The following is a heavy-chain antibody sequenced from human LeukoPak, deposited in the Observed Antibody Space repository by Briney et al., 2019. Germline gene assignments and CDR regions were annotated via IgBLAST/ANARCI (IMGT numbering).Heavy chain of an antibody. V-gene: IGHV4-34*01. D-gene: IGHD3-22*01. CDR2: INHSGST. J-gene: IGHJ4*02. Sequence: SENLSLTCAVYGGSFSGYYWSWIRQPPGKGLEWIGEINHSGSTNYNPSLKSRVTISVDTSKNQFSLKLSSVTAADTAVYYCARGLSTPEYDSSGYSDYWGQGTLVTVSS. CDR1: GGSFSGYY. CDR3: ARGLSTPEYDSSGYSDY.